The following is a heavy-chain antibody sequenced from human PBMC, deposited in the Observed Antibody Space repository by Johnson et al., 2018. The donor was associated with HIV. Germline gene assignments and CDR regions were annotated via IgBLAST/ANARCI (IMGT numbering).Heavy chain of an antibody. CDR2: IHYDAIGK. V-gene: IGHV3-30*02. J-gene: IGHJ3*02. CDR3: ARELNSGNYDPWFERWESGVFDI. CDR1: GFTFSVYD. D-gene: IGHD1-26*01. Sequence: QVQLVESGGGVVQSGGSLRLSYDASGFTFSVYDRHWVCQAPGKGLQWVPFIHYDAIGKYSGCAVKGRFTISRDNAKNSLYLQMNSLTAEDTAVYYCARELNSGNYDPWFERWESGVFDIWGQGTMVTVSS.